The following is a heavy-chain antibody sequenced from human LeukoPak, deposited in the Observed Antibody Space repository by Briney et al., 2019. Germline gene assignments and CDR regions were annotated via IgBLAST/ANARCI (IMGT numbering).Heavy chain of an antibody. CDR3: AKDPVSHWYFDL. D-gene: IGHD2-8*01. Sequence: GGSLRLSCAASGFTFINYDMNWVRQAPGQGLEWVAVISYDGNNKFYANSVKGRFTISRDNSKSSLYLQMNSLRAEDTAVYYCAKDPVSHWYFDLWGRGTLVTVSS. V-gene: IGHV3-30*18. J-gene: IGHJ2*01. CDR2: ISYDGNNK. CDR1: GFTFINYD.